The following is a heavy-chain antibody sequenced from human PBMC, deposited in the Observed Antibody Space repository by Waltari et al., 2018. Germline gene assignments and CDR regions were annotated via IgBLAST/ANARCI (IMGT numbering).Heavy chain of an antibody. D-gene: IGHD6-13*01. CDR2: INPSGGST. V-gene: IGHV1-46*01. CDR1: GYTFTSYY. CDR3: AREIFLIAAERDAFDI. Sequence: QVQLVQSGAEVKKPGASVKVSCKASGYTFTSYYMHWVRQATGQGLEWMGIINPSGGSTSYAQKFQGRVTMTRDTSTSTVYMELSSLRSEDTAVYYCAREIFLIAAERDAFDIWGQGTMVTVSS. J-gene: IGHJ3*02.